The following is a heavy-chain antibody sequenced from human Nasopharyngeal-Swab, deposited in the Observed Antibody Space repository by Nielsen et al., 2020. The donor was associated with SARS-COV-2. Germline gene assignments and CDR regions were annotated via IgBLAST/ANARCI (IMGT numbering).Heavy chain of an antibody. CDR3: ASYYGSGNDGMDV. Sequence: GESLKISCKGSGYSFTSYWIGWVRQMPGKGLEWMGIIYPGDSDTRYSPSFQGQVTISADKSISTAYLQWSGLKASDTAMYYCASYYGSGNDGMDVWGQGSTVTVSS. CDR2: IYPGDSDT. D-gene: IGHD3-10*01. J-gene: IGHJ6*02. CDR1: GYSFTSYW. V-gene: IGHV5-51*01.